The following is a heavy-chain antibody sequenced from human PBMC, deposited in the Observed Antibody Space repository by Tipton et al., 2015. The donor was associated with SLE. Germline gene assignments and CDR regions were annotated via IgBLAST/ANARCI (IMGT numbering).Heavy chain of an antibody. CDR1: GGSFSGYY. CDR3: ARDVGGIENY. CDR2: INHSGST. Sequence: TLSLSCAVYGGSFSGYYWSWIRQPPGKGLEWIGEINHSGSTNYNPSLKSRVTISVDTSKNQFSLKLSSVTAADTAVYYCARDVGGIENYWGQGTLVTVSS. V-gene: IGHV4-34*01. J-gene: IGHJ4*02.